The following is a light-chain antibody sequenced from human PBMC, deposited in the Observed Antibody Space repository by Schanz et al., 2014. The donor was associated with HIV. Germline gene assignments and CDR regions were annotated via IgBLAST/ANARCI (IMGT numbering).Light chain of an antibody. J-gene: IGKJ1*01. CDR2: GAS. V-gene: IGKV3-20*01. CDR1: QSVSSNY. Sequence: EMVMTQSPATLSASPGERATLSRRASQSVSSNYLAWYQQKPGQAPRLLIYGASTRATGVPARFSGSGSGTDFTLTISRLEPEDFAVYYCQHYSSSLWTFGQGTKVEIK. CDR3: QHYSSSLWT.